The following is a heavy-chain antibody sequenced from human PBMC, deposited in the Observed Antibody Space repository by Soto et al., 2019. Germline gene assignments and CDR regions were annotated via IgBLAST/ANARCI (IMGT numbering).Heavy chain of an antibody. CDR2: TKNIGNNYAT. CDR1: GFTISDHF. CDR3: ARGGNEYRY. D-gene: IGHD5-12*01. Sequence: EVQVVESGGGLVQSGGSLRLSCAASGFTISDHFIDWVRQAPGKGLEWVGRTKNIGNNYATEYAASVKGRFTISRDDSRNSVYLYTNRLKSEDTAVYFCARGGNEYRYWGQGTLVTVSS. J-gene: IGHJ4*02. V-gene: IGHV3-72*01.